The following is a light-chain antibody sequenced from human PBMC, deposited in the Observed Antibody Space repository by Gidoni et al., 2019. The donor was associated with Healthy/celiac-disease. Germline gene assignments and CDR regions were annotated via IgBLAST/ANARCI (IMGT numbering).Light chain of an antibody. Sequence: DIQMTQSPSTLSASVGDRVTITCRASQSISSWLAWYQQKPGKATKLLIYKASSLESGVPSRFSGSGSGTELTLTISSLQPDDFATYYCQQYNSYLLTCGGGTKVEIK. CDR3: QQYNSYLLT. J-gene: IGKJ4*01. CDR1: QSISSW. V-gene: IGKV1-5*03. CDR2: KAS.